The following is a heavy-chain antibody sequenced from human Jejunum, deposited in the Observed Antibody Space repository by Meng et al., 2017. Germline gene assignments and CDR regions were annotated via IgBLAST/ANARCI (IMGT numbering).Heavy chain of an antibody. J-gene: IGHJ6*02. V-gene: IGHV3-21*06. CDR2: ISSRNIYI. D-gene: IGHD1-26*01. Sequence: GESLKISCAASGFTFSDYAVNWVRQAPGKGLEWVSSISSRNIYINYADSVKGRFTISRDKAKNSLYLQMNSLRAEDTAVYYCAREVGPYQYYYGLDVWGQGTTVTVSS. CDR3: AREVGPYQYYYGLDV. CDR1: GFTFSDYA.